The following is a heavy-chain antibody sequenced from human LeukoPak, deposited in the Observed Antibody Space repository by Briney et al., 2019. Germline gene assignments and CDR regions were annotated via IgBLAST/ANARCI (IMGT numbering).Heavy chain of an antibody. CDR2: IYSGNRT. CDR1: GFTVSNNY. D-gene: IGHD3-3*01. J-gene: IGHJ6*02. CDR3: ARLTSGNGLDV. V-gene: IGHV3-66*04. Sequence: GGSLRLSCAASGFTVSNNYMTWVRQAPGKGLEWVSVIYSGNRTKYADSVKGRFIISRDNSKNTLLFQMNSLRAEDTAVYYCARLTSGNGLDVWGQGTTVTVSS.